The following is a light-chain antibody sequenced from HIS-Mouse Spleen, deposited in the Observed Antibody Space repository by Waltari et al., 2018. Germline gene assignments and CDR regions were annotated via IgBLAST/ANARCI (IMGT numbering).Light chain of an antibody. CDR3: SSYTSSSFWV. CDR1: SSDVVGYNY. CDR2: DVS. J-gene: IGLJ3*02. Sequence: QSALTQPASVSGSPGPSITISCTGTSSDVVGYNYVSWYQQHPGKAPKLMIYDVSNRPSGVSNRFSGSKSGNTASLTISGLQAEDEADYYCSSYTSSSFWVFGGGTKLTVL. V-gene: IGLV2-14*03.